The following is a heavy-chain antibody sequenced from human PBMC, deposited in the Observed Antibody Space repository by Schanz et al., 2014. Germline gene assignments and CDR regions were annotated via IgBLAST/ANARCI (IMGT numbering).Heavy chain of an antibody. Sequence: QVRLVESGGGVVQPGRSLRLSCAASGFTLSSYGMHWVRQAPGKGLEWVALVSSDGNNDYYTDSVKGRFTISRDNSKNTVHLQMNSLRAEDTAVYYCAKQHIVRGVIYLNWFDSWGQGTLXTVSS. V-gene: IGHV3-30*18. J-gene: IGHJ5*01. D-gene: IGHD3-10*01. CDR2: VSSDGNND. CDR3: AKQHIVRGVIYLNWFDS. CDR1: GFTLSSYG.